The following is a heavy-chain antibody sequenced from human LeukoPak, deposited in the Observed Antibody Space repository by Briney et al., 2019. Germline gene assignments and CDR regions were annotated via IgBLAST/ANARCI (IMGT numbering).Heavy chain of an antibody. V-gene: IGHV3-53*01. CDR2: FYTGGDK. CDR1: GFTFSNAW. Sequence: PGGSLRLSCAASGFTFSNAWMSWVRQAPGKGLEWVSVFYTGGDKYYAAFVKGRFTISRDNSNNMVFLQMNSLTVEDTALYYCAGGQMFTSGGFDNWGQGTLVTVSS. J-gene: IGHJ4*02. CDR3: AGGQMFTSGGFDN. D-gene: IGHD6-19*01.